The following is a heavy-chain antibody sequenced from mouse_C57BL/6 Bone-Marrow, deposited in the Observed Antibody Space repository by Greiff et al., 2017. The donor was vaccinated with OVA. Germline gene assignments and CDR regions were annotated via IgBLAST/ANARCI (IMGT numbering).Heavy chain of an antibody. CDR3: ASARPYYYGSSYFDD. D-gene: IGHD1-1*01. CDR2: IDPNSGGT. V-gene: IGHV1-72*01. Sequence: QVQLQQPGAELVKPGASVKLSCKASGYTFTSYWMHWVKQRPGRGLEWIGRIDPNSGGTKYTEKFKGKATLTVDKPSSTAYMQLSSLTSEDSAVSYGASARPYYYGSSYFDDWGKGTTLTVSS. J-gene: IGHJ2*01. CDR1: GYTFTSYW.